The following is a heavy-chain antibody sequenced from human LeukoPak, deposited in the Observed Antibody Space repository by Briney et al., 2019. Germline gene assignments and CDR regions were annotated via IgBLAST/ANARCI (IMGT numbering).Heavy chain of an antibody. V-gene: IGHV3-30*02. J-gene: IGHJ4*02. Sequence: GGSLRLSCAASGFTFSSYGMHWVRQAPGKGLEWVAFIWRDGSNKYYVDSVKGRFTISGDNSKSTVYLQMNSLRAEDTAVYYCATSEGGYCSGGSCYSDYFHYWGQETLVTVSS. CDR2: IWRDGSNK. D-gene: IGHD2-15*01. CDR3: ATSEGGYCSGGSCYSDYFHY. CDR1: GFTFSSYG.